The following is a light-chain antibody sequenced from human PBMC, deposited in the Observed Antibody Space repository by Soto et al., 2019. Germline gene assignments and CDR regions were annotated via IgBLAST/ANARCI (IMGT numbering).Light chain of an antibody. V-gene: IGLV1-40*01. Sequence: QSVLTQPPSVSGAPGQRVTISCTGSSSNIGPGHDVHWYQQLPGTAPKLLIYGNSNRPSGVPDRFPGSKSGTSASLAITGLQAEDEADYSCQSYDSSLSGWVFGGGTKLTVL. CDR3: QSYDSSLSGWV. CDR2: GNS. J-gene: IGLJ3*02. CDR1: SSNIGPGHD.